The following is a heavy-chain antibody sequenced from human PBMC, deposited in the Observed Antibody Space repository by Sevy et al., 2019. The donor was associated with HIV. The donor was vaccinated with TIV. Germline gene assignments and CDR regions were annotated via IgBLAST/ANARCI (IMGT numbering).Heavy chain of an antibody. V-gene: IGHV3-30*18. CDR2: ISHDGSYR. J-gene: IGHJ6*02. CDR3: AKNRPPGGSYFSRHGMDV. D-gene: IGHD3-16*01. Sequence: GGSLRLSCAASGFTFSTYDMHWVRQAPGKGLEWVAIISHDGSYRYYADSVRGRFSMSRDSSKNTLYLQMSGLSIEDTAVYYCAKNRPPGGSYFSRHGMDVWGRRTTVTASS. CDR1: GFTFSTYD.